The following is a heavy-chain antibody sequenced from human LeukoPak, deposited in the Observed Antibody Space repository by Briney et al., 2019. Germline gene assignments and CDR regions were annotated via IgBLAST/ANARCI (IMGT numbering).Heavy chain of an antibody. D-gene: IGHD1-7*01. CDR3: ARQRGITGTTRPSYVDV. V-gene: IGHV5-51*01. CDR2: IYPGDSDT. J-gene: IGHJ6*03. Sequence: GESLKISCKGSGYSFTSYWIGWVRQMPGKGLEWMGIIYPGDSDTRYSPSFQGQVTISADKSISTAYLQWSSLKASDTAMYYCARQRGITGTTRPSYVDVWGKGTTVTVSS. CDR1: GYSFTSYW.